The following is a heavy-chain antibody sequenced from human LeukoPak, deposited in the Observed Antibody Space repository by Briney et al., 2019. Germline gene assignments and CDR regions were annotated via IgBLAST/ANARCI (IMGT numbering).Heavy chain of an antibody. CDR2: IYSGGST. CDR3: ARDIAAANYYYYYGMDV. Sequence: GSLRLSCAASGFTVSSNYMSWVRQAPGKGLEWVSVIYSGGSTYYADSVKGRFTISRDNSKNTLYLQMNSLRAEDTAVYYCARDIAAANYYYYYGMDVWGQGTTVTVSS. J-gene: IGHJ6*02. V-gene: IGHV3-53*05. D-gene: IGHD6-13*01. CDR1: GFTVSSNY.